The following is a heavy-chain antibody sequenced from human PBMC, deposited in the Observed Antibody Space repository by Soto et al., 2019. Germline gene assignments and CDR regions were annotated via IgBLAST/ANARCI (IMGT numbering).Heavy chain of an antibody. CDR2: ISYDGSNN. CDR1: GFTFSSYA. CDR3: ARESDYYYYYGMDV. Sequence: QVQLVESGGGVVQPGRSLRLSCAASGFTFSSYAMHWVRQAPGKGLEWVAVISYDGSNNYYADSVKGRFTISRDNSKNTLYLQMNSLRAEDTAVYYCARESDYYYYYGMDVWGQGTTVTVSS. V-gene: IGHV3-30-3*01. J-gene: IGHJ6*02.